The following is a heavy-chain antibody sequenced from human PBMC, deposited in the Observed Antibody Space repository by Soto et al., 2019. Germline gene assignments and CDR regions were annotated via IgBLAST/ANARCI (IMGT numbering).Heavy chain of an antibody. CDR3: ARSPRRYYFDY. V-gene: IGHV4-34*01. J-gene: IGHJ4*02. CDR2: INYSGST. CDR1: GGSFSGYY. Sequence: SETLSLTCGVYGGSFSGYYWTWIRQPPGKGLEWIGEINYSGSTNYNPSLKSRVTISLDTPKKLLSLKLNSVTAADTTVYYCARSPRRYYFDYWGQGTLVTVSS.